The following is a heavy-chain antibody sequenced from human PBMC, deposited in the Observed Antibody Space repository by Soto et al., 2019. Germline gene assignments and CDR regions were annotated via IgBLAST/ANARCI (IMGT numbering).Heavy chain of an antibody. CDR1: GGSISGSSYY. CDR3: ARSTYYDFWSGYGRAPLLFDY. CDR2: IYYSGST. V-gene: IGHV4-39*01. D-gene: IGHD3-3*01. Sequence: QLQLQESGPGLVKPSETLSLTCTVSGGSISGSSYYWGWIRQPPGKGLEWIGGIYYSGSTFYNPSLKSRVTISVDTSKNQFSLKLSSVTAADTAVYYCARSTYYDFWSGYGRAPLLFDYWGQGTLVTVSS. J-gene: IGHJ4*02.